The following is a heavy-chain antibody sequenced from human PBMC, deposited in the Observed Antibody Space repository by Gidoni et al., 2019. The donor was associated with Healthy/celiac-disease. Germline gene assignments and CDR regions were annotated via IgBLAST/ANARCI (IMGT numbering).Heavy chain of an antibody. Sequence: QVQLVESGGGVVQPGRSLRLSCAAPGFTFSSYAMHWVRQAPGKGLEWVAVISYDGSNKYYADSVKGRFTISRDNSKSTLYLQMNSLRAEDTAVYYCARGRAVAGGGYYFDYWGQGTLVTVSS. J-gene: IGHJ4*02. D-gene: IGHD6-19*01. CDR3: ARGRAVAGGGYYFDY. CDR2: ISYDGSNK. V-gene: IGHV3-30-3*01. CDR1: GFTFSSYA.